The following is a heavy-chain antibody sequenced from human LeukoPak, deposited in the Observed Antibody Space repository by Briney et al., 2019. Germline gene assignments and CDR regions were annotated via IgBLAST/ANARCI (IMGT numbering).Heavy chain of an antibody. CDR1: GFTFSDYY. J-gene: IGHJ4*02. CDR3: GRFGSGGGYYFDY. CDR2: ISSSGSTI. Sequence: PGGSLRLSCAASGFTFSDYYMNWIRQAPGKGLEWLSYISSSGSTIYHADSVKGRFTISRDNAKNSLYLQMNSLRAEDTAAYYCGRFGSGGGYYFDYWGQGTLVTVSS. D-gene: IGHD3-10*01. V-gene: IGHV3-11*01.